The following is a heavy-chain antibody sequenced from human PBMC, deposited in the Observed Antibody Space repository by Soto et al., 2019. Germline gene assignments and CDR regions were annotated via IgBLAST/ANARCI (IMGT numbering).Heavy chain of an antibody. CDR1: GFIFSDYA. J-gene: IGHJ4*02. D-gene: IGHD2-2*03. CDR2: ISPNGRST. V-gene: IGHV3-64D*06. CDR3: VRQNMDDSPY. Sequence: EVQVVESGGGLVLPGGSLRLSCSASGFIFSDYAMHWVRQAPGKGLEYVSAISPNGRSTYYADSVKGRFTISRDNSKNTLYLQVSSLGHEDTAVYYCVRQNMDDSPYWGQGTLVTVSS.